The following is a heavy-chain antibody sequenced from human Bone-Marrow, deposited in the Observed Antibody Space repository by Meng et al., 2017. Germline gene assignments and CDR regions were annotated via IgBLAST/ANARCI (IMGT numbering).Heavy chain of an antibody. CDR2: ITTYNGNT. Sequence: ASVKVSCKASGYTFTSFGISWVRQAPGQGLEWVGWITTYNGNTNYAQKFQDRVTLTTDTSTSTAYMELRSLRSDDTAVYYCARDRYSSGWYWVYWGQGTLVTVSS. V-gene: IGHV1-18*01. D-gene: IGHD6-19*01. J-gene: IGHJ4*02. CDR3: ARDRYSSGWYWVY. CDR1: GYTFTSFG.